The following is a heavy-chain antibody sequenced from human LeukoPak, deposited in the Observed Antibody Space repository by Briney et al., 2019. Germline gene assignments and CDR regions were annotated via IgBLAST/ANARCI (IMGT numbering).Heavy chain of an antibody. CDR3: AKSDYYDSSGYSHFDY. CDR2: IRYDGSNK. D-gene: IGHD3-22*01. J-gene: IGHJ4*02. Sequence: GGSLRLSCAASGFTFSSYGMHWVRQAPGKGLEGVAFIRYDGSNKYYADSVKGRFTISRDNSKNTLYLQMNSLRAEDTAVYYCAKSDYYDSSGYSHFDYWGQGALVTVSS. CDR1: GFTFSSYG. V-gene: IGHV3-30*02.